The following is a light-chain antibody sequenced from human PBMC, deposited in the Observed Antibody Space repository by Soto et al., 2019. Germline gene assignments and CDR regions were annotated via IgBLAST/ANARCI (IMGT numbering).Light chain of an antibody. CDR2: GAS. CDR1: QSVSSN. Sequence: EIVMTQSPATLSVSPGERATLSCRASQSVSSNLAWYQQKPGQAPRLLIYGASTRATGIPARFSGSGSGTECTLTISSLQSEDFEVYYCQHYNNWPPGGSIFTFGPGTKVDIK. J-gene: IGKJ3*01. CDR3: QHYNNWPPGGSIFT. V-gene: IGKV3-15*01.